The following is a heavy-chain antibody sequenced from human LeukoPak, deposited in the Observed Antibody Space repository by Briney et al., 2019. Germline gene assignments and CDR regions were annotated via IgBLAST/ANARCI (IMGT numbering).Heavy chain of an antibody. Sequence: SQTLSLTCSVSGGSISSGSYYWSWIRQPAGKGLEWIGRIYTSGSINYNPSLESRVTISVDTSKNQFSLKLSSVTAADTAVYYCARVQVGATFFDYWGQGTLVTVSS. CDR3: ARVQVGATFFDY. V-gene: IGHV4-61*02. CDR2: IYTSGSI. CDR1: GGSISSGSYY. D-gene: IGHD1-26*01. J-gene: IGHJ4*02.